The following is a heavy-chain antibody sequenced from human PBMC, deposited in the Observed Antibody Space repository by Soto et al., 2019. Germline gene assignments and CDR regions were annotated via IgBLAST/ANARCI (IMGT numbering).Heavy chain of an antibody. CDR1: GGSFSGYY. V-gene: IGHV4-34*01. J-gene: IGHJ4*02. D-gene: IGHD2-15*01. CDR3: AILVPFDIVEVYFDY. Sequence: SETLSLTCAVYGGSFSGYYWSWIRQPPGKGLEWIGEINHSGSTNYNPSLKSRVTISVDTSKNQFSLKLSSVTAADTAVYYCAILVPFDIVEVYFDYWGQGTLVTVSS. CDR2: INHSGST.